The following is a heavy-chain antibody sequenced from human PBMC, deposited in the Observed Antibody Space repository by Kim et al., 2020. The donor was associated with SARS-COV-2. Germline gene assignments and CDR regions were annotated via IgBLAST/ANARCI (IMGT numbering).Heavy chain of an antibody. CDR3: ATPPQQQLLGYNFDY. CDR1: GGPIATGGYY. CDR2: IHYSGNT. D-gene: IGHD6-13*01. J-gene: IGHJ4*01. Sequence: SETLSLTCTVSGGPIATGGYYWTWIRQLPGKDLEWSGYIHYSGNTYYNSSLKSRGSISVDTSKNQFSLMLSSVTAAATAAYYCATPPQQQLLGYNFDYW. V-gene: IGHV4-31*03.